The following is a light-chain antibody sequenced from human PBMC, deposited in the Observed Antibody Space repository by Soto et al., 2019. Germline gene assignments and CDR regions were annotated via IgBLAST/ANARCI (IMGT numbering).Light chain of an antibody. CDR2: KAS. J-gene: IGKJ1*01. CDR3: QQYNSYLWT. CDR1: QSISSW. Sequence: DIQMTQFPSTLSASVGDRVTITCRASQSISSWLAWYQQKQGKAPKLLIYKASSLESGVPSRFSGSGSGTEFTLTISSLQPDDFATYYCQQYNSYLWTFGQGTKVEIK. V-gene: IGKV1-5*03.